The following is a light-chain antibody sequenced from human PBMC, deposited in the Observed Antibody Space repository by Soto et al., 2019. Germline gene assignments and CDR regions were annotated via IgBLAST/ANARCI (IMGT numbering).Light chain of an antibody. Sequence: EIVLTQSPGTLSLSPGERATLSCRASQSVSSSYLAWYQQKPGQAPRLLIYGASSRATGIPDRFSGSGSGTDFTLTISRLEAEYFAVYYCQQYGSSPLTFGGGTKVEI. CDR1: QSVSSSY. CDR2: GAS. CDR3: QQYGSSPLT. J-gene: IGKJ4*01. V-gene: IGKV3-20*01.